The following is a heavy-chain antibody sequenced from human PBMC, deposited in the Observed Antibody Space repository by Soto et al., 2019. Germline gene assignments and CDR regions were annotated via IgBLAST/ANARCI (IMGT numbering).Heavy chain of an antibody. CDR1: GGSISSYY. D-gene: IGHD3-9*01. J-gene: IGHJ3*02. CDR2: IYYSGST. V-gene: IGHV4-59*01. Sequence: PSETLSLTCTVSGGSISSYYWSWIRQPPGKGLEWIGYIYYSGSTNYNPSLKSRVTISVDTSKNQFSLKLSSVTAADTAVYYCARGYYDILTGYYGDAFDIWGQGTMVTVSS. CDR3: ARGYYDILTGYYGDAFDI.